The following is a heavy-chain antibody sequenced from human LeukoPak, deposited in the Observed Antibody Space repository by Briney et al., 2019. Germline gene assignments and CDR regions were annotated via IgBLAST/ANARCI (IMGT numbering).Heavy chain of an antibody. V-gene: IGHV3-7*04. D-gene: IGHD6-6*01. J-gene: IGHJ4*02. CDR2: IQQDGSGK. CDR1: GSTFSNCW. Sequence: GGSLRLSCAPAGSTFSNCWMNWGRQAPGKGRGWVANIQQDGSGKYYVDSVKGRFTISRDNAKNSLYLQMNSLRAEDTAVFYCAGDSSSSGGLEYWGQGTLVTVSS. CDR3: AGDSSSSGGLEY.